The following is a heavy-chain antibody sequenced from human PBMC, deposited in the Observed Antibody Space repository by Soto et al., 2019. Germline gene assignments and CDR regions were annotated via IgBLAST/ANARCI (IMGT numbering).Heavy chain of an antibody. D-gene: IGHD2-15*01. Sequence: SETLSLTCTVSGGSISSYYWSWIRQPPGKGLEWIGYIYYSGSTNYNPSLKSRVTISVDTSKNQFSLKLSSVTAADTAVYYCARGVREVVAATLFNYWGQGTLVTVSS. CDR1: GGSISSYY. J-gene: IGHJ4*02. CDR2: IYYSGST. V-gene: IGHV4-59*12. CDR3: ARGVREVVAATLFNY.